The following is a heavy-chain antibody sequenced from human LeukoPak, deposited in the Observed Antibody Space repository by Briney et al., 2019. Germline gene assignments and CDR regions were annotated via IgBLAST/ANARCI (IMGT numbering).Heavy chain of an antibody. CDR3: ARGGRRSAVAGGY. Sequence: ASVKVSCKASGYTFTGYYMHWVRQAPGQGLEWMGLINPNSGGTNYAQKFQGRVTMTRDTSISTAYMELSRLSSDDTAVYYCARGGRRSAVAGGYWGQGTLVTVPS. V-gene: IGHV1-2*02. J-gene: IGHJ4*02. D-gene: IGHD6-19*01. CDR2: INPNSGGT. CDR1: GYTFTGYY.